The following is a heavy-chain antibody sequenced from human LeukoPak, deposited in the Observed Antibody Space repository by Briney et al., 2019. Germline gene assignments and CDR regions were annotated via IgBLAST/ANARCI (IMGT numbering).Heavy chain of an antibody. CDR3: ARDGSRFDP. CDR2: FDPEDGEA. V-gene: IGHV1-24*01. J-gene: IGHJ5*02. Sequence: GASVKVSCKVSGYTLTELSVHWVRQAPGKGLEWMGTFDPEDGEAIYAQKFQGRVTMTEDTSTDTAYMELSSLRSEDAAVYYCARDGSRFDPWGQGTLVTVSS. CDR1: GYTLTELS.